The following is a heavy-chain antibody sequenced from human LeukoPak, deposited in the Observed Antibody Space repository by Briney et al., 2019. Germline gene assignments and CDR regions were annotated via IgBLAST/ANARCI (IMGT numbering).Heavy chain of an antibody. Sequence: SETLSLTCTVSGGSISSYYWSWIRQPPGKGLEWIGYIYYSGSTNYNPSLKSRVTISVDTSKNQFSLKLSSVTAADTAVYYCARESSGIFANWFDPWGQGTLVTVSS. V-gene: IGHV4-59*01. CDR3: ARESSGIFANWFDP. J-gene: IGHJ5*02. D-gene: IGHD3-10*01. CDR1: GGSISSYY. CDR2: IYYSGST.